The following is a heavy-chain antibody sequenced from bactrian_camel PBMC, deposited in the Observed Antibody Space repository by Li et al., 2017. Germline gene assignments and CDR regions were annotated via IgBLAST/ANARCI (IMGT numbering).Heavy chain of an antibody. CDR1: GDNFSTAC. D-gene: IGHD3*01. CDR3: AADYYLLPTLKVEDFRY. V-gene: IGHV3S53*01. J-gene: IGHJ6*01. Sequence: HVQLVESGGGSVQTGGSLRLSCAASGDNFSTACMAWFRQRPGGEREGVADISADGSTNYADSLRGRFIISLDSAKNTVYLQMNSLKPEDTAMYYCAADYYLLPTLKVEDFRYWGQGTQVTVSS. CDR2: ISADGST.